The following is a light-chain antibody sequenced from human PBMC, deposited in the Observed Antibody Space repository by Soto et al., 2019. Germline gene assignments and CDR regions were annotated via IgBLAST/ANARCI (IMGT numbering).Light chain of an antibody. Sequence: QSVLAQPASVSGSPGQSITISCTGTSSDVGGYNYVSWYQHHPGKAPKLMIYDVSNRPSGVSNRFSGFKSGNTASLTISGLQPEDEADYYCCSYTTSNTRQIVFGTGTKVTVL. CDR1: SSDVGGYNY. CDR2: DVS. V-gene: IGLV2-14*03. CDR3: CSYTTSNTRQIV. J-gene: IGLJ1*01.